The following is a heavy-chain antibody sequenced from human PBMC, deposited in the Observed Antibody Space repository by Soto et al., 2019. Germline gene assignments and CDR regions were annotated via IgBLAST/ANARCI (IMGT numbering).Heavy chain of an antibody. CDR1: GFTFSSYA. V-gene: IGHV3-23*01. CDR3: AKKPVIVVVTAILYYFNY. D-gene: IGHD2-21*02. CDR2: ISGSGGST. J-gene: IGHJ4*02. Sequence: GGSLRLSCAASGFTFSSYAMSWVRQAPGKGLEWVSAISGSGGSTYYADSVKGRFTISRDNSKNTLYLQMNSLRAEDTAVYYCAKKPVIVVVTAILYYFNYWGQGTLVTV.